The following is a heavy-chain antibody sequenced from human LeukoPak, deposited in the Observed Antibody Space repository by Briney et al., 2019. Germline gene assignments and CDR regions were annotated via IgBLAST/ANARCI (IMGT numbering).Heavy chain of an antibody. Sequence: ASVKVSCKASGYTFTGYYMHWVRRAPGQGLEWMGWINPNSGGTNYAQKFQGRVTMTRDTSISTAYMELSRLRSDDTAVYYCARDLQGGSGSLAWDWGQGTLVTVSS. V-gene: IGHV1-2*02. J-gene: IGHJ4*02. CDR2: INPNSGGT. CDR3: ARDLQGGSGSLAWD. D-gene: IGHD3-10*01. CDR1: GYTFTGYY.